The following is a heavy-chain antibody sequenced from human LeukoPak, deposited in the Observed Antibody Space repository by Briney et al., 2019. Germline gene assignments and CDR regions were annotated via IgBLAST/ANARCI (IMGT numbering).Heavy chain of an antibody. Sequence: ASVKVSCKASGYTFTSYDINWVRQATGQGLEWMGWISTYNGNTNYAQKLQGRVTMTTDTSTSTAYMELRSLRSDDTAVYYCARAYYYGSGSSNSYYYYYYMDVWGKGTTVTISS. CDR1: GYTFTSYD. J-gene: IGHJ6*03. CDR2: ISTYNGNT. D-gene: IGHD3-10*01. CDR3: ARAYYYGSGSSNSYYYYYYMDV. V-gene: IGHV1-18*01.